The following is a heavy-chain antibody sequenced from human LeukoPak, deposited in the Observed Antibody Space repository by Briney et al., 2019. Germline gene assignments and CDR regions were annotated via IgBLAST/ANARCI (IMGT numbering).Heavy chain of an antibody. CDR3: VRDRGWTAFDI. J-gene: IGHJ3*02. CDR1: GFTFTNSW. CDR2: INGDGSSA. Sequence: RGSLRLSCAASGFTFTNSWMHWVRQAPGKGLVWVSRINGDGSSAAYADSVAGRFTISRDNAKNTLFLQMNSLRAEDTALYSCVRDRGWTAFDIWGQVTMVTVSS. D-gene: IGHD3-10*01. V-gene: IGHV3-74*01.